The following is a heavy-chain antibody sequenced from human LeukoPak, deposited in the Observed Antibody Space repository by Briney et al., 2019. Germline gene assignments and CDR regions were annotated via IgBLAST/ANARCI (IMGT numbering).Heavy chain of an antibody. D-gene: IGHD3-22*01. CDR1: GFTFSSYG. CDR3: ARSYYYDSSGYDEFDY. J-gene: IGHJ4*02. V-gene: IGHV3-30*03. Sequence: PGRSLRLSCAASGFTFSSYGMHWVRQAPGKGLEWVAVISYDGSNKYYADSVKGRFTISRDNSKNTLYLQMNSLRAEDTAVYYCARSYYYDSSGYDEFDYWGQGTLVTVSS. CDR2: ISYDGSNK.